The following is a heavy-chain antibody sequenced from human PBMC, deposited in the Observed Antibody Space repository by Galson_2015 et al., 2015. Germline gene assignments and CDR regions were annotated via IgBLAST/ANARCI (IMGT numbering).Heavy chain of an antibody. D-gene: IGHD2-15*01. CDR2: ISGSGGST. CDR3: AKDGLDCSGGSCYSYYYYYGMDV. CDR1: GFTFSSYA. Sequence: SLRLSCAASGFTFSSYAMSWVRQAPGKGLEWVSAISGSGGSTYYADPVKGRFTISRDNSKNTLYLQMNSLRAEDTAVYYCAKDGLDCSGGSCYSYYYYYGMDVWGQGTTVTVSS. J-gene: IGHJ6*02. V-gene: IGHV3-23*01.